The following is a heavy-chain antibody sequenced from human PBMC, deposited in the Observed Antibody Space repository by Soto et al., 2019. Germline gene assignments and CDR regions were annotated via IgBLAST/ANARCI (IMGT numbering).Heavy chain of an antibody. J-gene: IGHJ4*02. V-gene: IGHV3-30*18. CDR2: ISYDGSNK. Sequence: GGSLRLSCAASGFTFSTYGMHWVRQAPGKGLEWVAAISYDGSNKYYADSVKGRFTISRDNSKNTLYLQMNSLRAEDTAVYYWAKRYSSAWYYFDYWGQGARVTVSS. CDR1: GFTFSTYG. D-gene: IGHD6-19*01. CDR3: AKRYSSAWYYFDY.